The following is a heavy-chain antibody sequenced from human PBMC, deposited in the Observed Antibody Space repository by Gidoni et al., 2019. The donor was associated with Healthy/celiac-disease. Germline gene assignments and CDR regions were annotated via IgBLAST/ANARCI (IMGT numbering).Heavy chain of an antibody. CDR1: GYGFTSYW. V-gene: IGHV5-51*01. J-gene: IGHJ4*02. CDR3: ARHYAGGDSTPFDN. CDR2: IHPGDTDT. D-gene: IGHD3-22*01. Sequence: EAPSVTLVPAVTKTGASLEILCMASGYGFTSYWIGWARQMPGKGLEGPGIIHPGDTDTRYSPSFQGQVTISADKSISTAYLQWSSLKAAGTAMYYCARHYAGGDSTPFDNWGQRTLVAVSS.